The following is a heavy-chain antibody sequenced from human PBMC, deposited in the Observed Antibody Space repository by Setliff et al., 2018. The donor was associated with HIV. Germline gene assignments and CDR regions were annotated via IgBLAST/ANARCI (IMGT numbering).Heavy chain of an antibody. J-gene: IGHJ4*02. V-gene: IGHV4-31*03. CDR3: ARGPGSHYEDHYHFDY. Sequence: PSETLSLTCTVSGVSISSGGYYWSWIRQHPGKGLEWIGYIYYSGSTYYNPSLKSRVTISVDTSKNQFSLKMSSVTAADTAVYWCARGPGSHYEDHYHFDYWGQGSLVTVSS. CDR2: IYYSGST. D-gene: IGHD1-26*01. CDR1: GVSISSGGYY.